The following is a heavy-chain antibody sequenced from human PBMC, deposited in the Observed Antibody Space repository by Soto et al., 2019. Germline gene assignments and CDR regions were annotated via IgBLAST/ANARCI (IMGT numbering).Heavy chain of an antibody. V-gene: IGHV2-5*02. CDR3: ARLVVAGITYYFYS. Sequence: QITLKESGPPLVKPTQTLTLTCTFSGFSLSSSGVGVGWIRQPPGKALEWLTFIYWDDDKRYSPSLKSRLTITKDTSKNQVVLTLTNMDPVDTATYYCARLVVAGITYYFYSWGQGTLLTVSS. CDR2: IYWDDDK. CDR1: GFSLSSSGVG. D-gene: IGHD2-15*01. J-gene: IGHJ4*02.